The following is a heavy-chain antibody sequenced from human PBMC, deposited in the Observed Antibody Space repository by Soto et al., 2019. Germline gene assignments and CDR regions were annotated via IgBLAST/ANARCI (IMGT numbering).Heavy chain of an antibody. CDR3: AKSRGSDYYYYMDV. J-gene: IGHJ6*03. V-gene: IGHV3-23*01. D-gene: IGHD3-10*01. Sequence: GGSLRLSCAASGFTFSSYAMSWVRQAPGKGLEWVSALSNGGLSTYYANSVKGRFTISRDNSKNTLYLQMNSLRADDTAVYYCAKSRGSDYYYYMDVWGKGTTVTVSS. CDR2: LSNGGLST. CDR1: GFTFSSYA.